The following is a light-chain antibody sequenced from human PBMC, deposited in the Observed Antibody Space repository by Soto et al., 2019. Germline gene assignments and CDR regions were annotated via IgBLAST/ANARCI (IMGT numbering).Light chain of an antibody. CDR1: QSVLYSSNNNNY. CDR2: GAS. CDR3: QQDYNLPLT. V-gene: IGKV4-1*01. J-gene: IGKJ4*01. Sequence: DIVMTQSPDSLAVSLGERATINCKSSQSVLYSSNNNNYLTWYQQKPGQAPRLLIYGASTRATGIPARFSGSGSGTDFTLTISSLQPEDFAVYYCQQDYNLPLTFGGGTKVDIK.